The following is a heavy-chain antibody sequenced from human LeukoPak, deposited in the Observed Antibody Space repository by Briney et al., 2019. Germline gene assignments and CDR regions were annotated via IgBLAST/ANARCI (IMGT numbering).Heavy chain of an antibody. CDR1: GFTFSNYG. Sequence: WGSLRLSCAASGFTFSNYGMNWVRQAPGKGLEWVSFTDNSGSYIYYGDSVKGRFTISRDNAKNLLFLQMNGLRAEDTAVYYCARGRSITLLRGVAMSDGFDIWGQGAMVAVSS. CDR3: ARGRSITLLRGVAMSDGFDI. J-gene: IGHJ3*02. D-gene: IGHD3-10*01. V-gene: IGHV3-21*06. CDR2: TDNSGSYI.